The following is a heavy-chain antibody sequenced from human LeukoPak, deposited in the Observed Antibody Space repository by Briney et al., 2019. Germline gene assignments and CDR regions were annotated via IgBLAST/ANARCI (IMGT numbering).Heavy chain of an antibody. CDR2: LNPNSGGT. J-gene: IGHJ4*02. V-gene: IGHV1-2*02. Sequence: ASVKVSCKASGYSFTDYYIYWMRRAPGQGLEWTGWLNPNSGGTNYAQNFQGRVTMTRDTSISTAYMELSRLRSDDTAVYYCAKGDYYGSQKLYTHWGQGTLVTVSS. CDR1: GYSFTDYY. CDR3: AKGDYYGSQKLYTH. D-gene: IGHD3-10*01.